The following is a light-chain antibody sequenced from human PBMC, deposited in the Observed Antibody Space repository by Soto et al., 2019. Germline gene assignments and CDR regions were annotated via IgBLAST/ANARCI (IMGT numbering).Light chain of an antibody. V-gene: IGKV1-5*01. CDR3: QQYNSYSPGVT. CDR2: DAS. J-gene: IGKJ1*01. CDR1: QSISSW. Sequence: DIQMTQSPSTLSASVGDRVTITCRASQSISSWLAWYQQKPGKAPKLLIYDASSLESGVPSRFSGSGSGTGFTLTISSLQPDDFATYYCQQYNSYSPGVTFGQGTRVDIK.